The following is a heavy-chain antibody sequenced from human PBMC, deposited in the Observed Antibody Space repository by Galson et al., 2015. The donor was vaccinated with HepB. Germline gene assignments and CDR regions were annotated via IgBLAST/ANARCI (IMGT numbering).Heavy chain of an antibody. V-gene: IGHV3-48*03. CDR1: GFTFSSYD. J-gene: IGHJ6*02. CDR3: ARVVNWNYGLHYYYGMDV. Sequence: SLRLSCAASGFTFSSYDMNWVRQAPGKGLEWVSYISSSGSTIYYADSVKGRFTISRDNAKNSLYLQMNSLRAEDTAVYYCARVVNWNYGLHYYYGMDVWGQGTTVTVSS. D-gene: IGHD1-7*01. CDR2: ISSSGSTI.